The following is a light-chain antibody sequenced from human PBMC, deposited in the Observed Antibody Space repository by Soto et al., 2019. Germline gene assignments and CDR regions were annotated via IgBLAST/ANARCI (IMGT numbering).Light chain of an antibody. CDR3: LQDYNFPWT. J-gene: IGKJ1*01. CDR2: AAF. V-gene: IGKV1-6*01. CDR1: QDIRND. Sequence: AIQMTQSPSSPSASVGDRVTITCRVSQDIRNDLGWYQQKPGKAPKLLIYAAFSLQSGVPSRFSGSGSGTDFTLTINSLQPEDFATYYCLQDYNFPWTFGQGTKVDIK.